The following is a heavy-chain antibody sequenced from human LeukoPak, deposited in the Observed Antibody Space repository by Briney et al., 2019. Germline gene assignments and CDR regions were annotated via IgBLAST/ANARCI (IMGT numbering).Heavy chain of an antibody. Sequence: PSETLSLTCAVYGGSFSGYYWSWIRQPPGKGLEWIGEINHSGSTNYNPSLKSRVTISVGTSKNQFSLKLSSVTAADTAVYYCASEGASSSTNWFDPWGQGTLVTVSS. CDR1: GGSFSGYY. J-gene: IGHJ5*02. CDR2: INHSGST. CDR3: ASEGASSSTNWFDP. D-gene: IGHD6-6*01. V-gene: IGHV4-34*01.